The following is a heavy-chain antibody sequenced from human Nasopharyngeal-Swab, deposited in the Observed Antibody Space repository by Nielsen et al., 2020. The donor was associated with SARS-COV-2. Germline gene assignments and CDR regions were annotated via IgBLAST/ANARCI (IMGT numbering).Heavy chain of an antibody. CDR2: ISSSGSIA. V-gene: IGHV3-48*04. Sequence: GGSLRLSCAASGFTFSNYAVNWVRQAPGKGLEWVSFISSSGSIAYYADSVKGRFTISRDNANNSLYLQMNSLRADDTAVYYCVRDGALIQLWLLPHALDIWGQGTLVTVSS. J-gene: IGHJ3*02. CDR1: GFTFSNYA. CDR3: VRDGALIQLWLLPHALDI. D-gene: IGHD5-18*01.